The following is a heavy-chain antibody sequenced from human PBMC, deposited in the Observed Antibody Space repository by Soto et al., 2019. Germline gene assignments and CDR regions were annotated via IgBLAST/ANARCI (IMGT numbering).Heavy chain of an antibody. CDR3: ARASDYYESSGFDY. J-gene: IGHJ4*02. CDR1: GSSISSYY. Sequence: SETLSLTCTVSGSSISSYYWSWIRQPPGKGLEWIGYIYYTGSTSYNPSLKSRVTISVDTSKKQFSLKLSSVTAADTAVYYCARASDYYESSGFDYWGQGTLVTVS. V-gene: IGHV4-59*01. CDR2: IYYTGST. D-gene: IGHD3-22*01.